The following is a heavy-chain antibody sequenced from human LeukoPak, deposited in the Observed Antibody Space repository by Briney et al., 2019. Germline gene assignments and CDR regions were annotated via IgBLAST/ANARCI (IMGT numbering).Heavy chain of an antibody. CDR1: GGSISSSTYY. J-gene: IGHJ5*02. CDR3: ARYGTMVRGVIITENWFDP. Sequence: SETLSLTCTVSGGSISSSTYYWGWIRQPPGKGLDWIGSLYYSGISYYNPSLKSRLTMSVDTSKNHFSLKLSSVTAADTAVYYCARYGTMVRGVIITENWFDPWGQGTLVTVSS. V-gene: IGHV4-39*02. D-gene: IGHD3-10*01. CDR2: LYYSGIS.